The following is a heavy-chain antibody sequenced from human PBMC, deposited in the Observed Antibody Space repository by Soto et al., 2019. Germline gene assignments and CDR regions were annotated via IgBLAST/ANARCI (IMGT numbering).Heavy chain of an antibody. CDR3: ARVTTMVRGPPNPYYYYYYMDV. J-gene: IGHJ6*03. V-gene: IGHV4-31*03. D-gene: IGHD3-10*01. CDR2: IIYSGSF. Sequence: PSETLSLTCTVSGGSISSGTSYWSWIRQRPGKGLEWIGYIIYSGSFYYTPSLRGRVMILADTSKNQFTLRLSSVTAADTAVYYCARVTTMVRGPPNPYYYYYYMDVWGKGTTVTVSS. CDR1: GGSISSGTSY.